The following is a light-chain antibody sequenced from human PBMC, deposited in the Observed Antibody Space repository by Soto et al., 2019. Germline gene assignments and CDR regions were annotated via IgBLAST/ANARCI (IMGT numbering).Light chain of an antibody. CDR3: QQYNSWPLT. CDR2: DIS. Sequence: DIQMTQSPSTLSASVGDSVTITCRASQSITIWLAWYQQKPGKAPKLLIYDISLRGTGIPTRFSGSGSGTEFTLTIGSLQSEDFAVYYCQQYNSWPLTFGGGTKVEFK. V-gene: IGKV1-5*01. CDR1: QSITIW. J-gene: IGKJ4*01.